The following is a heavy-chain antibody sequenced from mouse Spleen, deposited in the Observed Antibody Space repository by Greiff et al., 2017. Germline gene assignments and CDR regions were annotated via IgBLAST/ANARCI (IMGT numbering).Heavy chain of an antibody. CDR3: TRVSSGYWFAY. V-gene: IGHV5-9-1*02. D-gene: IGHD3-2*02. J-gene: IGHJ3*01. CDR2: ISSGGDYI. CDR1: GFTFSSYA. Sequence: EVHLVESGEGLVKPGGSLKLSCAASGFTFSSYAMSWVRQTPEKRLEWVAYISSGGDYIYYADTVKGRFTISRDNARNTLYLQMSSLKSEDTAMYYCTRVSSGYWFAYWGQGTLVTVSA.